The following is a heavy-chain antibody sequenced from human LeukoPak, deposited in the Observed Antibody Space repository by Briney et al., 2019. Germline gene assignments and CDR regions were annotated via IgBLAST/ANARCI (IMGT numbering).Heavy chain of an antibody. J-gene: IGHJ6*03. D-gene: IGHD2-2*02. CDR2: FDPEVGKT. V-gene: IGHV1-24*01. CDR3: ARGDEYHYYYYYMDV. CDR1: GYTLTELS. Sequence: ASVKVSCKVSGYTLTELSMHWVRQAPGKGLEWMGGFDPEVGKTIYAQKFQGRVTMTEDTSTDTAYMELSSLRSEDTAVYYCARGDEYHYYYYYMDVWGKGTTVTVSS.